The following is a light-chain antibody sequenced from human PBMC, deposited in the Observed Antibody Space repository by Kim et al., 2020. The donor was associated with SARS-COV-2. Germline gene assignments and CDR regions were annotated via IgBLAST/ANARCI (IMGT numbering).Light chain of an antibody. J-gene: IGKJ1*01. V-gene: IGKV3-20*01. CDR3: QQYGTSPRT. CDR1: QSVSGSF. Sequence: SPGERVTPSCRASQSVSGSFLAWYQQKPGRAPRLLIYGASSRATGIPDRFSGSGSGTDFTLTISRLEPEDFAVYYCQQYGTSPRTFGQGTKVDIK. CDR2: GAS.